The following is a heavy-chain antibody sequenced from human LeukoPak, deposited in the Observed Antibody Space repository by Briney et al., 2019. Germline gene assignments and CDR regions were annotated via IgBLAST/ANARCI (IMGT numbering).Heavy chain of an antibody. Sequence: SETLSLTCTVSGGSINNYYWNWIRQPPGKGLDWIGYMSYSGNTYYNPSLKSRVTISVDMSKNQFYLQMSSVTAADTAVYYCARDEYGGPFDYWGQGALVTVSS. J-gene: IGHJ4*02. CDR2: MSYSGNT. V-gene: IGHV4-59*01. CDR1: GGSINNYY. CDR3: ARDEYGGPFDY. D-gene: IGHD4/OR15-4a*01.